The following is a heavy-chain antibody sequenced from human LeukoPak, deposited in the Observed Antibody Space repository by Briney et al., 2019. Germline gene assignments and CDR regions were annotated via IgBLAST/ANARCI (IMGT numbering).Heavy chain of an antibody. CDR1: GGSISSGDYY. Sequence: SQTLSLTCTVSGGSISSGDYYWRWTRQPPGKGLEWMGYIYYSGSTYYDPSLKCRFTISVDTSNNPSSLRLRSVTAADTAVYYCASSVVAVRFDYWGQGAPVTVSS. J-gene: IGHJ4*02. D-gene: IGHD2-15*01. CDR3: ASSVVAVRFDY. CDR2: IYYSGST. V-gene: IGHV4-30-4*01.